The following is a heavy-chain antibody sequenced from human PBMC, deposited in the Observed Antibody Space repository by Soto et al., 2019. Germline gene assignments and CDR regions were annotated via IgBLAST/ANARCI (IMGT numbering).Heavy chain of an antibody. Sequence: GGSLRLSCAASGFTVSTNYLSWVRQAPGKGLEWVSVLYSGGNPYYADSVKGRFTFSRDNSKNTLYLQMDSLRAEDTAVYYCARGSGSGFAFDIWGQGTMVTVSS. CDR1: GFTVSTNY. CDR3: ARGSGSGFAFDI. V-gene: IGHV3-66*01. D-gene: IGHD6-19*01. CDR2: LYSGGNP. J-gene: IGHJ3*02.